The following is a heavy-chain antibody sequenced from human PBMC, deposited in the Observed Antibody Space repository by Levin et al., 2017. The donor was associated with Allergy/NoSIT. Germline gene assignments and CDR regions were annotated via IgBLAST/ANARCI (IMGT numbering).Heavy chain of an antibody. V-gene: IGHV3-74*01. CDR2: INSDGSST. CDR1: GFTFSSYW. D-gene: IGHD6-19*01. J-gene: IGHJ4*02. Sequence: HAGGSLRLSCAASGFTFSSYWMHWVRQAPGKGLVWVSRINSDGSSTSYADSVKGRFTISRDNATNTLYLQMNSLRAEDTVVYYCPTGYSSGWYSGGVDYWGQGTLVTVSS. CDR3: PTGYSSGWYSGGVDY.